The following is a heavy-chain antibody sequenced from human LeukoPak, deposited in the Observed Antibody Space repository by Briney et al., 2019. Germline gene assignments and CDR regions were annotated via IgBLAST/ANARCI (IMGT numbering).Heavy chain of an antibody. V-gene: IGHV3-7*01. J-gene: IGHJ5*01. CDR1: GFTFSNYW. CDR3: ARDRQIAS. CDR2: IKQDGSEK. Sequence: GGSLRLSCAASGFTFSNYWLTWVRQAPGQGLEWVANIKQDGSEKHYVDSGKGRLTISRDNAKNSLYLQMNSLRAEDTAVYYCARDRQIASWGQGTLVTVSS.